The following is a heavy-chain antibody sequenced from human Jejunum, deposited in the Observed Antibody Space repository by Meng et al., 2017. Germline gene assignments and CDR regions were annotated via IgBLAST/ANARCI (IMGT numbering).Heavy chain of an antibody. V-gene: IGHV4-61*08. CDR2: IYYSGGT. D-gene: IGHD6-6*01. CDR3: AHSSSSSSFGFDY. J-gene: IGHJ4*02. CDR1: GGSVSSAAYY. Sequence: VQVQEPGPGLVRPSGTLSLTCTVSGGSVSSAAYYWNWIRQPPGKGLEWIGYIYYSGGTTYSPSLNSRVTISIDTAKNQVSLKVSSVTAADTAVYYCAHSSSSSSFGFDYWGQGTLVTVSS.